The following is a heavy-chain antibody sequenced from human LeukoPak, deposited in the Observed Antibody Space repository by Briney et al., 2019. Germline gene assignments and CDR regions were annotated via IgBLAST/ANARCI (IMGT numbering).Heavy chain of an antibody. D-gene: IGHD2-2*01. CDR3: AREEGYCISTSCQHDY. CDR2: INPNSGGT. CDR1: GYTFTAYY. J-gene: IGHJ4*02. Sequence: ASVKVSCKASGYTFTAYYMHWVRQAPGQGLEWMGWINPNSGGTNYAQKFQGRVTMTRDTSISTAYMELSRLTSDDTAFYYCAREEGYCISTSCQHDYWGQGTLVTVSS. V-gene: IGHV1-2*02.